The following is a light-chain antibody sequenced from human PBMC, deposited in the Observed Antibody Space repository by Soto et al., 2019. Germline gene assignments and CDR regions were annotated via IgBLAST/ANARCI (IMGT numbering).Light chain of an antibody. V-gene: IGKV3-20*01. Sequence: EIVLTQSPGALSVSPGERATLSCRASQSVSSSYLAWYQQKPGQAPRLLIYGASSRATGIPDRFSGSGSGTDFTLNISRLEPEDFAVYYCQQYGSSPPTFGQGTKVDIK. CDR2: GAS. CDR3: QQYGSSPPT. CDR1: QSVSSSY. J-gene: IGKJ1*01.